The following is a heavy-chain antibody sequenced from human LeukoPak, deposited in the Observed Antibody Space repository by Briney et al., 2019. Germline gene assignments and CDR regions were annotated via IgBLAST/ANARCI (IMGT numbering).Heavy chain of an antibody. Sequence: SETLSLTCAVYGGSFSGYYWSWIRQPSGKGLEWIGEINHSGSTNYNPSLKSRVTISVDTSKNQFSLKLSSVTAADTAVYYCASRRPGIAVAGTLGSRFDPWGQGTLVTVSS. CDR1: GGSFSGYY. CDR3: ASRRPGIAVAGTLGSRFDP. D-gene: IGHD6-19*01. J-gene: IGHJ5*02. V-gene: IGHV4-34*01. CDR2: INHSGST.